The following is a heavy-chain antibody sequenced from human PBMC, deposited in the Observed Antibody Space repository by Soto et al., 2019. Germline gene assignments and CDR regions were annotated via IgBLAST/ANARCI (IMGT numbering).Heavy chain of an antibody. J-gene: IGHJ6*03. CDR2: ISSSSSYI. Sequence: EVQLVESGGGLVKPGGSLRLSCAASGFTFSSYSMNWVRQAPGKGLEWVSSISSSSSYIYYADSVKGRFTISRDNAKNSLYLQMNSLRAENTAVYYRARDFWSSYSGHYYIAVSGKGTTVTVSS. CDR3: ARDFWSSYSGHYYIAV. CDR1: GFTFSSYS. D-gene: IGHD3-3*01. V-gene: IGHV3-21*01.